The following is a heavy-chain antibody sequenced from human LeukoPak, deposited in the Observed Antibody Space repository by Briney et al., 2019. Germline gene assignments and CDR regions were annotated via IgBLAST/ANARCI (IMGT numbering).Heavy chain of an antibody. CDR1: GYTFTSYD. CDR2: MNPNSGNT. J-gene: IGHJ6*03. V-gene: IGHV1-8*01. CDR3: ARGAAAGISYYYYMDV. Sequence: ASVKVSCKASGYTFTSYDINWVRQATGQGLEWMGWMNPNSGNTGYAQKFQGRVTMTRNTSISTAYMELSSLRSEDTAVYYCARGAAAGISYYYYMDVWGKGTTVTVSS. D-gene: IGHD6-13*01.